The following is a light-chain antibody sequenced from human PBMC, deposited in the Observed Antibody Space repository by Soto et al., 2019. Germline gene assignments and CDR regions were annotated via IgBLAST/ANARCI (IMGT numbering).Light chain of an antibody. Sequence: QSALTQPPSVSGAPGQRVTISCTGSSSNIGAGYDVHWYQHQPGTAPKLLIYGGSSRPSGVPDRFSGSKSGTSASLAITGLQAEDEADYYCQSYDRSLSGTVFGTGTNVTVL. J-gene: IGLJ1*01. CDR2: GGS. V-gene: IGLV1-40*01. CDR1: SSNIGAGYD. CDR3: QSYDRSLSGTV.